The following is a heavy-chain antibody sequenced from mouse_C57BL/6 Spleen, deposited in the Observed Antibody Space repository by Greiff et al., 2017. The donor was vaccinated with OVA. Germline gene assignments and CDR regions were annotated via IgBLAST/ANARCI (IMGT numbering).Heavy chain of an antibody. V-gene: IGHV1-77*01. CDR3: ARDYYSSSLPFDY. J-gene: IGHJ2*01. Sequence: VQLVESGAELVKPGASVKISCKASGYTFTDYYINWVKQRPGQGLEWIGKIGPGSGSTNYNEKFKGKATMTADKYSITVYIQLSSLRSSDSAVYFCARDYYSSSLPFDYWGQGTTLTVSS. CDR1: GYTFTDYY. CDR2: IGPGSGST. D-gene: IGHD1-1*01.